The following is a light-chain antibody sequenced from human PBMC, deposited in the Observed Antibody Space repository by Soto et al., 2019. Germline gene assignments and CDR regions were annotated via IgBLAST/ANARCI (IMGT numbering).Light chain of an antibody. CDR1: QSVGSN. V-gene: IGKV3-15*01. CDR2: GAS. CDR3: QQYNSWPRT. Sequence: EIVMTQSPATLSVSPGERATLSCRASQSVGSNLAWYQQKPGQTPRLLIYGASSRATDIPARFSGSGPGTEFTLTISSLQSEDFADYYCQQYNSWPRTFGQGTRLE. J-gene: IGKJ5*01.